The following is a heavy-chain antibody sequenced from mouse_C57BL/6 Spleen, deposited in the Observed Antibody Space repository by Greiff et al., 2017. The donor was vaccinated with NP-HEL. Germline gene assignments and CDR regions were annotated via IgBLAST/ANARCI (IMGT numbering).Heavy chain of an antibody. V-gene: IGHV1-42*01. CDR3: AIDGYYARDY. CDR2: INPSTGGT. D-gene: IGHD2-3*01. J-gene: IGHJ4*01. CDR1: GYSFTGYY. Sequence: VQLQQSGPELVKPGASVKISCKASGYSFTGYYMNWVKQSPEKSLEWIGEINPSTGGTTYNQKFKAKATLTVDKSSSTAYMQLKSLTSEDSAVYYCAIDGYYARDYWGQGTSVTVSS.